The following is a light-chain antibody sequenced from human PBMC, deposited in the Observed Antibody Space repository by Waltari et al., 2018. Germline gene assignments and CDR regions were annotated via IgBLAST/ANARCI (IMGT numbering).Light chain of an antibody. Sequence: SYELTQPPSVSVSPGQTARITCSGHELPRKYAYWFQQKSGQAPRLVIYEDTKRPSGFPERCSGSSSGTVATLTITGAQVDDEADYYCYSSDSTGLRVFGGGTTVVVL. V-gene: IGLV3-10*01. CDR2: EDT. CDR3: YSSDSTGLRV. J-gene: IGLJ1*01. CDR1: ELPRKY.